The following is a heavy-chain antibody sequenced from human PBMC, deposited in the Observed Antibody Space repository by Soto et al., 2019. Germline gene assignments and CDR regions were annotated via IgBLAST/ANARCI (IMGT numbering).Heavy chain of an antibody. CDR1: GGSISSSNW. V-gene: IGHV4-4*02. Sequence: SETLSLTCAVSGGSISSSNWWSWVRQPPGKGLEWIGEIYHSGSTNYNPSLKSRVTISVDKSKNQFSLKLSSVTAADTAVCYCAGAIIVVVTAASYGMDVWGQGTTVTVSS. D-gene: IGHD2-2*01. J-gene: IGHJ6*02. CDR3: AGAIIVVVTAASYGMDV. CDR2: IYHSGST.